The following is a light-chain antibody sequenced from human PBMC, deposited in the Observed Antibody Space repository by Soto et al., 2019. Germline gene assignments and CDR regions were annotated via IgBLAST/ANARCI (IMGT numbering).Light chain of an antibody. J-gene: IGLJ2*01. CDR1: SSNIGNNY. CDR3: GTWASSLLGGI. Sequence: QSVLTQPPSVSAAPGQKVTISCSGSSSNIGNNYVSWYRQLPGTAPRLLIYDNNKRPSGIPDRFSGSKSGTSATLDITGLQTGDEADYYFGTWASSLLGGIFGGGTQLTVL. CDR2: DNN. V-gene: IGLV1-51*01.